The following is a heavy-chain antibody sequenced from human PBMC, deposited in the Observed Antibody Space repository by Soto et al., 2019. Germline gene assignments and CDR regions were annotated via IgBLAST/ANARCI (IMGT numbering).Heavy chain of an antibody. CDR1: GYSFTGYY. J-gene: IGHJ5*02. D-gene: IGHD5-12*01. Sequence: ASVKVSCTTSGYSFTGYYMHWVRQAPGQGLEWMGWINPNSGGTNYAQKFQGWVTMTRDTSISTAYMELSRLRSDDTAVYYCARGYSGYDYDWFDPWGQGTLVTVSS. V-gene: IGHV1-2*04. CDR2: INPNSGGT. CDR3: ARGYSGYDYDWFDP.